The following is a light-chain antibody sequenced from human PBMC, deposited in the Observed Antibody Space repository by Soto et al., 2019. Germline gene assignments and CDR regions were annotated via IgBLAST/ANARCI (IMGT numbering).Light chain of an antibody. V-gene: IGLV1-40*01. J-gene: IGLJ2*01. CDR1: SSNIGAGYD. Sequence: QYVLTQPPSVSGAPGQRVTISCTGNSSNIGAGYDVHWYQQLPGTAPKLLIYGNSNRPSGVPDRFSGSKSGTSASLAITGLQAEDEADYYCQSYDSSLSGHVVFGGGTKLTVL. CDR3: QSYDSSLSGHVV. CDR2: GNS.